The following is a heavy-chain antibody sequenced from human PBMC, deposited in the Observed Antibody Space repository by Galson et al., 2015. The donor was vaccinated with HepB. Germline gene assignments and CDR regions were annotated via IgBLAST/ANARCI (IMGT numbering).Heavy chain of an antibody. J-gene: IGHJ4*02. CDR3: ALTPLHSSSWYGYFDY. Sequence: PALVKPTQTPTLTCTVSGFSLSNARMGVSWIRQPPGKALEWLAHIFSNDEKSYSTSLKSRLTISKDTSKSQVVLTMTNMDPVDTATYYCALTPLHSSSWYGYFDYWGQGTLVTVSS. CDR2: IFSNDEK. CDR1: GFSLSNARMG. V-gene: IGHV2-26*01. D-gene: IGHD6-13*01.